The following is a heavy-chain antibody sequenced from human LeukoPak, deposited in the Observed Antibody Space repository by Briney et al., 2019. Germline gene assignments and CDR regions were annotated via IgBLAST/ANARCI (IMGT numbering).Heavy chain of an antibody. D-gene: IGHD3-16*01. CDR3: AKRVGGVNNFDY. V-gene: IGHV3-23*01. CDR2: ISGSGGTT. Sequence: PGGSLRLSCAASGFTFSSYAMNWVRQAPGKGLEWVSVISGSGGTTYYADSVKGRFTIPRDNSKNMLYLQMNSLRAEDTAVYYCAKRVGGVNNFDYWGQGTLVTVSS. CDR1: GFTFSSYA. J-gene: IGHJ4*02.